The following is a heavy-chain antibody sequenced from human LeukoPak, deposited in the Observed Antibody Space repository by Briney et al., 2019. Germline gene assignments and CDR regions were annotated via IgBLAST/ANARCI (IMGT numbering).Heavy chain of an antibody. CDR2: ISYDGSNA. D-gene: IGHD2/OR15-2a*01. CDR1: GFSSNSG. V-gene: IGHV3-30*18. Sequence: GRSLRLSCEASGFSSNSGMYWVRQAPGKGLEWVAVISYDGSNAYYGDSVKGRFTIPRDDSKNTLYLQMNSLRAEDTAAYYCAKDLNSRWSLDYWGQGTLVTVSS. J-gene: IGHJ4*02. CDR3: AKDLNSRWSLDY.